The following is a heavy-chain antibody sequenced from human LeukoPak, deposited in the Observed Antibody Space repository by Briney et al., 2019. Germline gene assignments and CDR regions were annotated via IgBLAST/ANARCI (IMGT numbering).Heavy chain of an antibody. V-gene: IGHV3-9*01. D-gene: IGHD5-12*01. CDR2: ISWNSGSI. Sequence: GGSLRLSCAASGFTFDDYAMHWVRQAPGKGLEWVSGISWNSGSIGYADSVKGRFTISRDNAKNSLYLQMNSLRAEDTALYYCAKDIVATIRVSCFDCWGQGTLVTLSS. J-gene: IGHJ4*02. CDR1: GFTFDDYA. CDR3: AKDIVATIRVSCFDC.